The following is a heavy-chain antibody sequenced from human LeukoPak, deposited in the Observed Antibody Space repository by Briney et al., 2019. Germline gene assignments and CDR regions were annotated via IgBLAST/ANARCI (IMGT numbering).Heavy chain of an antibody. V-gene: IGHV3-11*06. CDR3: ARGTRGGWMRFDS. J-gene: IGHJ4*02. CDR2: ISVAGSYT. Sequence: PGGSLRLSCAASGFISSDYYMSWIRQAPGKGLEWVSYISVAGSYTNYGDSLKGRFTISRDNAKNSLYLQMNSLSPEDTAVYYCARGTRGGWMRFDSWGQGTLLTVSP. D-gene: IGHD2-2*01. CDR1: GFISSDYY.